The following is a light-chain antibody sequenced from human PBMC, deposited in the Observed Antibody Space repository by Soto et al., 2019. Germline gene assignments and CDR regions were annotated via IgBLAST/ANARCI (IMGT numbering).Light chain of an antibody. Sequence: EIVLTQSPGTLSLSPGERATLSCRASQSVSSSYLAWYQQKPGQAPRLLIFGASSRATGIPDRFSGSGSGTDFTLTIRRLEPEDFAEYYCQQYGSSPLTFGEGTKVEIK. CDR2: GAS. CDR1: QSVSSSY. CDR3: QQYGSSPLT. V-gene: IGKV3-20*01. J-gene: IGKJ4*01.